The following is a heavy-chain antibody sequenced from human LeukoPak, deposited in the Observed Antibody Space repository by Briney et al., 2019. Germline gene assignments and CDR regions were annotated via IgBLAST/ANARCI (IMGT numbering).Heavy chain of an antibody. D-gene: IGHD1-7*01. CDR1: GFTFSSYS. CDR3: ARGWNYPPYYYYYYGMDV. V-gene: IGHV3-48*01. CDR2: ISSSSRTI. Sequence: GGSLRLSCAASGFTFSSYSMNWVRQAPGKGLEWVSYISSSSRTIYYADSVKGRFTISRDNAKNSLYLQMNSLRAEDTAVYYCARGWNYPPYYYYYYGMDVWGQGTTVTVSS. J-gene: IGHJ6*02.